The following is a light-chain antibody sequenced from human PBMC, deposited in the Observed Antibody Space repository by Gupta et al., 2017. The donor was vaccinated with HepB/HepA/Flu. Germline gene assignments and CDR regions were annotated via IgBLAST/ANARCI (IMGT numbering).Light chain of an antibody. Sequence: QLVLTQSPSASASLGAPVKLTCTLSSGHSSYAIAWHQQEPEKGPRYLMKVNSDGSHTKGDGIPDRCLGASSGAERYILTASIQPDDEADDYCQNWVYGIGEAFGTGTKVTVL. CDR1: SGHSSYA. V-gene: IGLV4-69*01. J-gene: IGLJ1*01. CDR3: QNWVYGIGEA. CDR2: VNSDGSH.